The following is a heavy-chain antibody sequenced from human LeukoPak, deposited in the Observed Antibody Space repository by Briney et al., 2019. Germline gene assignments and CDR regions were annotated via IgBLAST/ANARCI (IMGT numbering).Heavy chain of an antibody. V-gene: IGHV3-23*01. CDR2: ISGSGGST. Sequence: GGSLRLSCAASGFTFSSYAMSWVRQAPGKGLEWVSAISGSGGSTYYADSVKGRFTISRDNSKNTLYLQMNSLRAEDTAVYYCVSRDVLLWFGELSDIDYWGQGTLVTVSS. CDR1: GFTFSSYA. D-gene: IGHD3-10*01. J-gene: IGHJ4*02. CDR3: VSRDVLLWFGELSDIDY.